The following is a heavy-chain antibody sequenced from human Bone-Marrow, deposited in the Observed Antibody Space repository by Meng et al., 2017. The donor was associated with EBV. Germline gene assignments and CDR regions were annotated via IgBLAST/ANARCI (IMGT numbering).Heavy chain of an antibody. CDR2: VKSQADGGTT. Sequence: DVGLGGSGGALVKPGGSLSFSCAASGFTFRKAWMSWVRQAPGKGLEWVGRVKSQADGGTTDYTAAVRGRFTISRDDSRNMLYLQINSLQIEDSALYYCATESTTFEYWGLGTLVTVSS. CDR3: ATESTTFEY. V-gene: IGHV3-15*02. CDR1: GFTFRKAW. D-gene: IGHD1-1*01. J-gene: IGHJ4*02.